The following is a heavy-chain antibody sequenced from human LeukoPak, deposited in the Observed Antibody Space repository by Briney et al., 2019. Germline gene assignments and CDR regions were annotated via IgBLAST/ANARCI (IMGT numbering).Heavy chain of an antibody. CDR3: AVEHQIRAFDP. CDR1: GFTFSNAW. V-gene: IGHV4-34*08. J-gene: IGHJ5*02. D-gene: IGHD3-10*01. Sequence: PGXSLRLSCAASGFTFSNAWMSWIRQPPGKGLEWIGEINHSGSTNYNPSLKSRVTISVDTSKNQFSLKLSSVTAADTAVYYCAVEHQIRAFDPWGQGTLVTVSS. CDR2: INHSGST.